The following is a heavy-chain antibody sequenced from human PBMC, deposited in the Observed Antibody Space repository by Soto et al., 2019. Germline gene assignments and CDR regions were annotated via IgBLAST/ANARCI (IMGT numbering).Heavy chain of an antibody. CDR3: TTDFRYAIVAFDT. CDR2: IKSKTDGGTT. Sequence: GGSLRLSCAASGFTFSNAWMIWVRQAPGKGLEWVGRIKSKTDGGTTDYAAPVKGRFTISRDDSKNTLYLQRNSLKTEDTAVYYCTTDFRYAIVAFDTWGQGTMVTVSS. CDR1: GFTFSNAW. D-gene: IGHD5-12*01. J-gene: IGHJ3*02. V-gene: IGHV3-15*01.